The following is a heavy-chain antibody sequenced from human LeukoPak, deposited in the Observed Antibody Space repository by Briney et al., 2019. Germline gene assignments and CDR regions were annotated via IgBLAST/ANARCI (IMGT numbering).Heavy chain of an antibody. CDR1: GGSISSSSYY. J-gene: IGHJ5*02. Sequence: PSETLSLTCTVSGGSISSSSYYWGSIRQPPGKGLEWIGSIYYSGSTYYNPSLKSRVTISVDTSKNQFSLKLSSVTAADTAVYYSARRRPEASIVLVPAAIRRGWFDPWGQGTLVTVSS. D-gene: IGHD2-2*01. CDR2: IYYSGST. V-gene: IGHV4-39*07. CDR3: ARRRPEASIVLVPAAIRRGWFDP.